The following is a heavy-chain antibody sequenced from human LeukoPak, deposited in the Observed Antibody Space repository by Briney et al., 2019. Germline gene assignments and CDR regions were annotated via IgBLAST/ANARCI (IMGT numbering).Heavy chain of an antibody. CDR3: ARDYYDSSGYTTRDDAFDI. Sequence: SVKVSCKASGGTFSSYAISWVRQAPGQGLEWMGGIIPIFGTANYAQKFQGRVTITADESTSTAYMELSSLRSEDTAVYYCARDYYDSSGYTTRDDAFDIWGQGTMVTVSS. V-gene: IGHV1-69*13. CDR2: IIPIFGTA. J-gene: IGHJ3*02. CDR1: GGTFSSYA. D-gene: IGHD3-22*01.